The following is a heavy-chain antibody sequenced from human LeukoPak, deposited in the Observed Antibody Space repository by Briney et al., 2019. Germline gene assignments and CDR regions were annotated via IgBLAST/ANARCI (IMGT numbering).Heavy chain of an antibody. CDR1: GFTFSSYG. CDR2: IQYDGNNK. Sequence: GGSLRLSCAASGFTFSSYGMHWVRQAPGKGLEWVTSIQYDGNNKYYADSVKGQFTISRDNSKNTLYLQMNSLRAEDTAVYYCAKETRYSSSSPGFDYWGQGTLVTVSS. D-gene: IGHD6-13*01. J-gene: IGHJ4*02. CDR3: AKETRYSSSSPGFDY. V-gene: IGHV3-30*02.